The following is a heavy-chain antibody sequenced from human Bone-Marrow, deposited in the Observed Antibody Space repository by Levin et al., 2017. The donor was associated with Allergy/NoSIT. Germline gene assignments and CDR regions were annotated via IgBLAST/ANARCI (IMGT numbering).Heavy chain of an antibody. V-gene: IGHV4-61*01. CDR3: ATYEAGVGGRSC. CDR1: GVSVSSNSYH. J-gene: IGHJ4*02. CDR2: YYNSGGT. D-gene: IGHD1-26*01. Sequence: PSETLSLTCTVSGVSVSSNSYHWSWIRQPPGKGLEWIGYYYNSGGTHYNPSLNPSLTSRVTISIDTSKNQFSLNLNSVTAADTAVYYCATYEAGVGGRSCWGQGTLVTVSS.